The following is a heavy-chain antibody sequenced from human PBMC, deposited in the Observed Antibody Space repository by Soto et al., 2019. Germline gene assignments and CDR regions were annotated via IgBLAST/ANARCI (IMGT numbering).Heavy chain of an antibody. J-gene: IGHJ4*02. V-gene: IGHV3-23*01. CDR1: GFTLSSYA. D-gene: IGHD3-3*01. Sequence: GGSLRLSCAASGFTLSSYAMSWVRQAPGKGLEWVSVISGRGDTTYYADPVKGRFTISRDNSKNTLYLQMNSLRAEDTAVYYCAKDLWSGYFRELFDYWGQGTLVTVSS. CDR3: AKDLWSGYFRELFDY. CDR2: ISGRGDTT.